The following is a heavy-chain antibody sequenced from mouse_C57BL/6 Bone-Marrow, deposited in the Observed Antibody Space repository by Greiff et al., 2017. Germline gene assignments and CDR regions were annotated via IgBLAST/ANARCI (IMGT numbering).Heavy chain of an antibody. CDR1: GYTFTDYY. V-gene: IGHV1-26*01. J-gene: IGHJ3*01. CDR3: ARPLIYYDYLAWFAY. Sequence: VQLQQSGPELVKPGASVKISCKASGYTFTDYYMNWVKQSHGKSLEWIGDINPNNGGTSYNQKFKGKATLTVDKSSSTAYMELRSLTSEDSAVYYGARPLIYYDYLAWFAYWGQGTLGTVSA. D-gene: IGHD2-4*01. CDR2: INPNNGGT.